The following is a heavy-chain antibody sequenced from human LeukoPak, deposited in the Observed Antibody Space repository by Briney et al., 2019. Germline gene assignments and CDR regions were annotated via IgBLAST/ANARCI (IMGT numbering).Heavy chain of an antibody. J-gene: IGHJ5*02. D-gene: IGHD5-12*01. CDR1: GGTFSSYA. V-gene: IGHV1-69*04. CDR2: IIPILGIA. CDR3: ATRMSGYDYEDWFDH. Sequence: ASVKVSCKASGGTFSSYAISWVRQAPGQGLEWMGRIIPILGIANYAQKFQGRVTITADKSTSTAYMELSSLRSEDTAVYYCATRMSGYDYEDWFDHWGQGTLVTVSS.